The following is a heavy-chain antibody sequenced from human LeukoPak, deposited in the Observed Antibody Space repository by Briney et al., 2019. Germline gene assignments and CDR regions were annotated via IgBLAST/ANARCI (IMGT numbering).Heavy chain of an antibody. J-gene: IGHJ5*02. CDR2: IWYDGSNK. CDR3: ARASDYDFWSGYSHSNWFDP. D-gene: IGHD3-3*01. V-gene: IGHV3-33*01. Sequence: GRSLRLSCAASGFTFSSYGMHWVRQAPGKGLEWVAVIWYDGSNKYYADSVKGRFTISRDNAKNTLYLQMNSLRAEDTAVYYCARASDYDFWSGYSHSNWFDPWGQGTLVTVSS. CDR1: GFTFSSYG.